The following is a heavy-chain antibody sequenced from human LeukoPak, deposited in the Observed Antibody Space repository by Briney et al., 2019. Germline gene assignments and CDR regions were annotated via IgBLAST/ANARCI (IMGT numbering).Heavy chain of an antibody. CDR1: GYTFTGYY. Sequence: ASVKVSCKASGYTFTGYYMHWVRQAPGQGLEWMGWINPNGGGTNYAQSFQGRVTMTRDTSVSTAYMELSRLGSDDTAVYYCARVRGYCSGTSCYGGSDYYYAMDVWGQGTTVTVSS. CDR2: INPNGGGT. J-gene: IGHJ6*02. V-gene: IGHV1-2*02. D-gene: IGHD2-2*01. CDR3: ARVRGYCSGTSCYGGSDYYYAMDV.